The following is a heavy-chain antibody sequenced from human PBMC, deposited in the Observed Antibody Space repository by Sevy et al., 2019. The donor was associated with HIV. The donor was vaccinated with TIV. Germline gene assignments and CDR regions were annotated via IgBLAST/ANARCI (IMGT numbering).Heavy chain of an antibody. Sequence: GGYLRLSCAASGFTFKNYAMHWVRLAPGKGPEWVAVVSSDGGITYYADSVKGRFTISRDTSKTTVYLQMSSLRAEDTAVYYCAKAYSGSYYIPYDAFDIWGQGTMVPVSS. V-gene: IGHV3-30-3*01. CDR3: AKAYSGSYYIPYDAFDI. D-gene: IGHD1-26*01. CDR1: GFTFKNYA. CDR2: VSSDGGIT. J-gene: IGHJ3*02.